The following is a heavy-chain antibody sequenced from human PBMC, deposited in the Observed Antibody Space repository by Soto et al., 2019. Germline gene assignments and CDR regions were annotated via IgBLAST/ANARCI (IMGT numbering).Heavy chain of an antibody. D-gene: IGHD3-22*01. J-gene: IGHJ4*02. Sequence: GASLKISRKVSGYSFAGYWITWVRQNPGEGVDWMGRIDPSGSQTYYSPSFRGHVTISVTKSITTVFLQWSSLRASDTAMYYCARQIYDSDTGPNFQYYFDSWGQGTPVTVSS. CDR2: IDPSGSQT. V-gene: IGHV5-10-1*01. CDR1: GYSFAGYW. CDR3: ARQIYDSDTGPNFQYYFDS.